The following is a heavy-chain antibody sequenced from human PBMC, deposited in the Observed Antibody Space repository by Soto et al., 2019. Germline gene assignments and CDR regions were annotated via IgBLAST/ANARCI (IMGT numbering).Heavy chain of an antibody. CDR1: GFAFDDYA. V-gene: IGHV3-9*01. D-gene: IGHD2-21*01. CDR3: AKDDCGANCFTVY. Sequence: TGVSLRLSCAASGFAFDDYAMHWVRQAPGKGLEWVSHISWSSGNTAYADSVKGRFTISRDNAKNYLYLQMNSLRPDDTAFYYCAKDDCGANCFTVYWGKGIMLTISS. J-gene: IGHJ4*02. CDR2: ISWSSGNT.